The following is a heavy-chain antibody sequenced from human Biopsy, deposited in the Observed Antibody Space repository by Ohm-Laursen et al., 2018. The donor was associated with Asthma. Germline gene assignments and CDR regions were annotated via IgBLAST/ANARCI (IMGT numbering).Heavy chain of an antibody. CDR3: ARGWNCGGDCYSLDS. V-gene: IGHV4-30-2*06. J-gene: IGHJ4*02. CDR2: IYRNGNT. CDR1: GDSIDSGDYS. Sequence: TLSLTWAVSGDSIDSGDYSWTWIRQSPGVGLEWIGYIYRNGNTYYNPTLKNRVTISIGRSKNQFSLRLRSVTAADTAVYYCARGWNCGGDCYSLDSWGQGTLVTVSS. D-gene: IGHD2-21*02.